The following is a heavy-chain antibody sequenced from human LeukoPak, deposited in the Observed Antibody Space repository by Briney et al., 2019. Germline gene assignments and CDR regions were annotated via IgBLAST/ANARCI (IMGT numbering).Heavy chain of an antibody. CDR2: IRGKAYGGTT. J-gene: IGHJ4*02. D-gene: IGHD5-12*01. V-gene: IGHV3-49*01. CDR3: TIVRGGYITHLIDY. CDR1: GFTFGDYA. Sequence: GGCLRLSCTASGFTFGDYAMSWFRQAPGTGLGWVSFIRGKAYGGTTEYAASVKGRFTISRDGSRSISHLQMNSLKTDDTTVYYCTIVRGGYITHLIDYWGQGTLVTVSS.